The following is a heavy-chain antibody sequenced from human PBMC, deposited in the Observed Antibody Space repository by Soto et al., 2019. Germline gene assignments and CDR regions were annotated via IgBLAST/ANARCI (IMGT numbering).Heavy chain of an antibody. D-gene: IGHD6-13*01. CDR2: IWYDGSNK. CDR1: GFTFSSYG. Sequence: QVQLVESGGGVVQPGRSLRLSCAASGFTFSSYGMHWVRQAPGKGLEWVAVIWYDGSNKYYADSVKGRFTISRDNSKNTLYLQMNSLRAEDTAVYYCARDAEQQLAYFDYWGQGTLVTVSS. V-gene: IGHV3-33*01. CDR3: ARDAEQQLAYFDY. J-gene: IGHJ4*02.